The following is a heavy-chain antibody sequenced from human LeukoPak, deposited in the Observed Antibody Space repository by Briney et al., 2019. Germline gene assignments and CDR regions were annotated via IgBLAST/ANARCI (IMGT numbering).Heavy chain of an antibody. CDR1: GGSISNYY. D-gene: IGHD5-12*01. CDR3: ARVEGGYFALDY. J-gene: IGHJ4*02. Sequence: SETLSLTCTVSGGSISNYYWTWIRQPPGKGLEWIGYIFYSGNTNYNPSLKSRVTISVDTSKNQFSLKLSSVTAADTAVYYCARVEGGYFALDYWGQGTLVTVSS. V-gene: IGHV4-59*01. CDR2: IFYSGNT.